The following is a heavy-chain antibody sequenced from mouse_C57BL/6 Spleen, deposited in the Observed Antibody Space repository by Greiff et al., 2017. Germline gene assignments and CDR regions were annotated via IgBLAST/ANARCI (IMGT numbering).Heavy chain of an antibody. J-gene: IGHJ1*03. CDR3: ARDDGSSYVGWYFDV. D-gene: IGHD1-1*01. V-gene: IGHV5-16*01. CDR1: GFTFSDYY. CDR2: INYDGSST. Sequence: DVTLVESEGGLVQPGSSMKLSCTASGFTFSDYYMAWVRQVPEKGLEWVANINYDGSSTYYLDSLKSRFIISRDNAKNILYLQMSSLKSEDTATYYCARDDGSSYVGWYFDVWGTGTTVTVSS.